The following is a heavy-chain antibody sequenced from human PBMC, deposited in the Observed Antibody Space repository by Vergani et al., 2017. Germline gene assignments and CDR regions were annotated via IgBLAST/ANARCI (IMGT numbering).Heavy chain of an antibody. V-gene: IGHV4-39*01. CDR2: IYYSGST. CDR1: GGSLSSSSYY. CDR3: AIHLGVVVLTVWFDP. Sequence: QLQLQESGPGLVKPSETLSLTCTVSGGSLSSSSYYWGWIRQPPGKGLEWIGSIYYSGSTYYNPSLKSRVTISVDTSKNQFSLKLSSVTAADTAVYYCAIHLGVVVLTVWFDPWGQGTLVTVSS. D-gene: IGHD3-22*01. J-gene: IGHJ5*02.